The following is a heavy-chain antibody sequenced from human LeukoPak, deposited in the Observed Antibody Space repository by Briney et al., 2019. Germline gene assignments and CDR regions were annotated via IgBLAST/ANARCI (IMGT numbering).Heavy chain of an antibody. V-gene: IGHV3-30*18. D-gene: IGHD6-25*01. CDR3: AKVHIKTALTYNYGMDV. CDR1: GFTFSSYG. CDR2: ISYDGSNK. J-gene: IGHJ6*02. Sequence: GRSLRLSCAASGFTFSSYGMHWVRQAPGKGLEWVAVISYDGSNKYYADSVKGRFTISRDNSKNTLYLQMNSLRAEDTAVYYCAKVHIKTALTYNYGMDVWGQGTTVTVSS.